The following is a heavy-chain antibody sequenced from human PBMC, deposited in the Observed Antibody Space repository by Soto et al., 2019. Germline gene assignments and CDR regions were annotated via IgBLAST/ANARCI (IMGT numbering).Heavy chain of an antibody. D-gene: IGHD3-16*01. CDR1: GYTFTSYG. J-gene: IGHJ6*02. V-gene: IGHV1-18*01. Sequence: QVQLVQSGAEVKKPGASVKVSCKASGYTFTSYGISWVRQAPGQGLEWMGWISAYNGNTNYAQKLQGRVTMTPDTSTSTAYMELRSLRSDDTAVYYCARDSFGGSTPVLYYYGMDVWGQGTTVTVSS. CDR2: ISAYNGNT. CDR3: ARDSFGGSTPVLYYYGMDV.